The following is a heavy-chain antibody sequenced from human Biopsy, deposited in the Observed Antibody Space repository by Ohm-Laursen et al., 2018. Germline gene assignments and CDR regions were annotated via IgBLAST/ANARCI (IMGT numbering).Heavy chain of an antibody. D-gene: IGHD3-22*01. V-gene: IGHV4-59*07. CDR2: VYYTGST. J-gene: IGHJ4*02. Sequence: DTLSLTCTVSGDSISSYYWSWIRQPPGKGLQWIGYVYYTGSTDYNPSLQSRVTISVDTSKNHFSLRLRSVTPADTAVYYCARGGRYYYDSPDNWGQGTLVIVSS. CDR3: ARGGRYYYDSPDN. CDR1: GDSISSYY.